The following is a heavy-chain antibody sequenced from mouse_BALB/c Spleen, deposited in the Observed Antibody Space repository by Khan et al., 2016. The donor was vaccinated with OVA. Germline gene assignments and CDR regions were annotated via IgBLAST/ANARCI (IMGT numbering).Heavy chain of an antibody. J-gene: IGHJ2*01. CDR2: ISYSGRT. D-gene: IGHD1-1*01. Sequence: EVKLLESGPGLVKPSQSLSLTCTVTGYSITSDYAWNWIRQFPGNKLEWMGYISYSGRTSYNPSLKSRISITRDTSTNKFFLQLNSVTTEDTATYYCARSVTITTVVATDCDYWGQGTTLTVSS. CDR3: ARSVTITTVVATDCDY. CDR1: GYSITSDYA. V-gene: IGHV3-2*02.